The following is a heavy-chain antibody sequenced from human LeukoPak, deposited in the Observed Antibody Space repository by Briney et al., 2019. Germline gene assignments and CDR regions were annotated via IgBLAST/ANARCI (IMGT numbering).Heavy chain of an antibody. Sequence: GSLRLSRAASGFTFSSYWMHWVRQAPGKGPMWVSRICPDGTGISYADSVKARFTTSRDNAKNTVYLQMNSLREEDTAVYYCVRDFRSADYWGQGTLVTVSS. CDR2: ICPDGTGI. J-gene: IGHJ4*02. CDR3: VRDFRSADY. V-gene: IGHV3-74*01. CDR1: GFTFSSYW.